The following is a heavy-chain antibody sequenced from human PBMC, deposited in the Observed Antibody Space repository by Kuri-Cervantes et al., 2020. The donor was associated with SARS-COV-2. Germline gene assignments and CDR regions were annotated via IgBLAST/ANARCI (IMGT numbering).Heavy chain of an antibody. CDR2: VNQDGTQK. V-gene: IGHV3-7*04. CDR3: ARAVGAPDSF. Sequence: ETLSLTCAASGFTFNSYWMSWVRQAPGKGLEWVANVNQDGTQKYYVDSVKGRFTISRDNAKNSVYLQMNSLRVDGTALYYCARAVGAPDSFWGQGTLVTVSS. D-gene: IGHD3-22*01. CDR1: GFTFNSYW. J-gene: IGHJ4*02.